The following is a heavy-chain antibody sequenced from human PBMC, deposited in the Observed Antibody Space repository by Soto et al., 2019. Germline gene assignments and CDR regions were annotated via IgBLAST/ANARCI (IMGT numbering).Heavy chain of an antibody. Sequence: QVQLVQSGAEVKKPGASVKVSCKASGYTFTSHGISWMRQAPGQGLEWMGWISTYGGDTEFAQTFQARVAMTTDTTTSTGYMELRSLRSDDTAIYYCARRERLFFSGGSCYYVMDVWGQGTTVTVSS. J-gene: IGHJ6*02. CDR1: GYTFTSHG. CDR3: ARRERLFFSGGSCYYVMDV. V-gene: IGHV1-18*01. D-gene: IGHD2-15*01. CDR2: ISTYGGDT.